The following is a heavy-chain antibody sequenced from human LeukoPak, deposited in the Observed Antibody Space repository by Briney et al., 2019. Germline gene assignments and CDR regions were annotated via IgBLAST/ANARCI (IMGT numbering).Heavy chain of an antibody. Sequence: PGGSLSLSCAASGFTFSSYAMHWVRQAPGKGLEWVAVISYDGSNKYYADSVKGRFTISRDNSKNTLYLQMNSLRAEDTAVYYCAREKQLVCVDYWGQGTLVTVSS. J-gene: IGHJ4*02. V-gene: IGHV3-30*01. D-gene: IGHD6-13*01. CDR3: AREKQLVCVDY. CDR1: GFTFSSYA. CDR2: ISYDGSNK.